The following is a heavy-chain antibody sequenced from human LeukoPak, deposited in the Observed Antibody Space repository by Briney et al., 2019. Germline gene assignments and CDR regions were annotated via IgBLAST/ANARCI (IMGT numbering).Heavy chain of an antibody. D-gene: IGHD7-27*01. CDR2: INVGNGNT. Sequence: ASVKVSCKAFGYTFTSYAMHWVRQAPGPRLEWMGWINVGNGNTKYSQKFQGRVTITRDTSASTAYMELSSLRSEDTAVYYCALGIPTTAMIHYWGQGTLVTVSS. J-gene: IGHJ4*02. CDR1: GYTFTSYA. V-gene: IGHV1-3*01. CDR3: ALGIPTTAMIHY.